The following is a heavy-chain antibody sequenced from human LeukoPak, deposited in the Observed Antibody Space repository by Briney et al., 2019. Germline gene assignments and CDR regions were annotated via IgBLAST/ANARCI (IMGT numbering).Heavy chain of an antibody. D-gene: IGHD6-13*01. CDR1: GFTFSSYS. CDR2: IREDGSEK. CDR3: ARDKEGGSNDH. V-gene: IGHV3-7*01. J-gene: IGHJ4*02. Sequence: PGGSLRLSCAASGFTFSSYSMNWVRQVPGKGLEWVANIREDGSEKKYVDSVKDRFTISRDNTKNSVYLQMRGLRVDDTAIYYCARDKEGGSNDHWGQGTLVTVSS.